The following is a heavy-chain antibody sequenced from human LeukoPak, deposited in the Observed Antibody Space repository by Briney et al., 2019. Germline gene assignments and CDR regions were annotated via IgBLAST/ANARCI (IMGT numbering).Heavy chain of an antibody. J-gene: IGHJ4*02. CDR1: GGSISSYY. Sequence: PSETLSLTCTVSGGSISSYYWSWIRQPPGKGLEWIGYIYYSGSTNYNPSLKSRVTMSVDTSKNQFSLKLSSVTAADTAVYYCARDDGSGWDFDYWGQGTLVTVSS. CDR2: IYYSGST. CDR3: ARDDGSGWDFDY. V-gene: IGHV4-59*12. D-gene: IGHD6-19*01.